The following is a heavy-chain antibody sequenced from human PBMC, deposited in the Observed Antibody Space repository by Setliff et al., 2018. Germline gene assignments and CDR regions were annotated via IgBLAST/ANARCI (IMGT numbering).Heavy chain of an antibody. Sequence: ASVKVSCQASGYTFTNYGITWVRLAPGQGLEWMGWIFPKTGNTNYAHKLQGRVTMTTDTSTGTAYMDLRSLRSDDTAVYYCSRLVRFCTASTCQGASASEHWGQGTLVTVSS. CDR1: GYTFTNYG. CDR2: IFPKTGNT. CDR3: SRLVRFCTASTCQGASASEH. J-gene: IGHJ4*02. D-gene: IGHD2-8*02. V-gene: IGHV1-18*01.